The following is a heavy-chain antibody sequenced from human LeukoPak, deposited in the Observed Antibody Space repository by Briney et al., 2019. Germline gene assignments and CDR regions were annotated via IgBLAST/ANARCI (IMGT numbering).Heavy chain of an antibody. V-gene: IGHV4-4*07. CDR3: ARIYYDSSGYYLDY. CDR1: GGSISHYY. CDR2: ILTSGST. Sequence: SETLSLTCTVSGGSISHYYWSWIRQPAGKGLEWIGRILTSGSTNYNPSLKSRVTISVDTSKNQFSLKLSSVTAADTAVYYCARIYYDSSGYYLDYWGQGTLVTVSS. J-gene: IGHJ4*02. D-gene: IGHD3-22*01.